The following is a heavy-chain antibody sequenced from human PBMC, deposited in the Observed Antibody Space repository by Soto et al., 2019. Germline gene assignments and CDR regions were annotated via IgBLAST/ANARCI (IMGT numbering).Heavy chain of an antibody. V-gene: IGHV4-4*02. D-gene: IGHD6-13*01. Sequence: SETLSLTCAVSGGSISSSNWWSWVRQPPGRGLEWIGEIYHSGSTNYNPSLKSRVTISVDKSKNQFSLKLSSVTAADTAVYYCARGRAAARPGWFDPWGQGTLVTVSS. CDR2: IYHSGST. CDR3: ARGRAAARPGWFDP. J-gene: IGHJ5*02. CDR1: GGSISSSNW.